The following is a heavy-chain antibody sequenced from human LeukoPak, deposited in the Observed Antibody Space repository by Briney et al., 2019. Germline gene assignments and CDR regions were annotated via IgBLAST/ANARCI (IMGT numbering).Heavy chain of an antibody. CDR3: ARGKVVVAATQKEYYYYYYMDV. D-gene: IGHD2-15*01. CDR2: INHSGST. V-gene: IGHV4-34*01. Sequence: SETLSLTCAVYGGCFSGYYWSWVRQPPGKGLEWIGEINHSGSTNYNPSLKSRVTISVDTSKNQFSLKLSSVTAADTAVYYCARGKVVVAATQKEYYYYYYMDVWGKGTTVTVSS. J-gene: IGHJ6*03. CDR1: GGCFSGYY.